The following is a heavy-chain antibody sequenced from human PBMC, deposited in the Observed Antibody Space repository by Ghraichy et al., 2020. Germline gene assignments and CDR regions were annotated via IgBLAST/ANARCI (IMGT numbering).Heavy chain of an antibody. Sequence: GGSLRLSSSVSGFTFSSYAMHWVRQAPGKGLEYVSAITSNGGTTYYADSVKGRFTISRDNSKNTLFLQMSSLRTEDTAVYYCVRDKSGSGDYWGQGTLVTVSS. CDR1: GFTFSSYA. CDR2: ITSNGGTT. D-gene: IGHD3-22*01. J-gene: IGHJ4*02. V-gene: IGHV3-64D*06. CDR3: VRDKSGSGDY.